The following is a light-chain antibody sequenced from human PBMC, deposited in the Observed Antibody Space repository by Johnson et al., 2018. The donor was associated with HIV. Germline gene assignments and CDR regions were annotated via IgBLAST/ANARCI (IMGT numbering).Light chain of an antibody. CDR2: ENN. J-gene: IGLJ1*01. V-gene: IGLV1-51*02. Sequence: QPVLTQPPSVSAAPGQKVTISCSGSSSNIGNNYASWYQQLPGTAPKLLIYENNKRPSGIPDRFSGSKSGTSATLGITGLQTGDEADYYCGTWDSSLSAYVFGTGTKVTVL. CDR1: SSNIGNNY. CDR3: GTWDSSLSAYV.